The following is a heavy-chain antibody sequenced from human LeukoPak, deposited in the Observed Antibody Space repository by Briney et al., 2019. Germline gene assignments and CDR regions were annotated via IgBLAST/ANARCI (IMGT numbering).Heavy chain of an antibody. Sequence: SGGSLRLSCAASGFTFSSYAMSWVRQAPGRGLEWVSAISGSGGSTYYADSVKGRFTISRDNSKNTLYLQMNSLRAEDTAVYYCAKGAELWFDFGYWGQGTLVTVSS. V-gene: IGHV3-23*01. CDR2: ISGSGGST. J-gene: IGHJ4*02. D-gene: IGHD3-10*01. CDR3: AKGAELWFDFGY. CDR1: GFTFSSYA.